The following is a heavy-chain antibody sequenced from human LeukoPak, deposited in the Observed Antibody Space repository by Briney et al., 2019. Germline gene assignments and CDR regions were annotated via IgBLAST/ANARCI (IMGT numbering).Heavy chain of an antibody. V-gene: IGHV4-59*01. D-gene: IGHD3-9*01. CDR1: GGSISSYY. CDR2: IYYSGST. CDR3: ARRPAGYFDSGAFDI. J-gene: IGHJ3*02. Sequence: SETLSLTCTVSGGSISSYYWSWIRQPPGKGLEWIGYIYYSGSTNYNPSLKSRVTISVDTSKNQFSLKLSSVTAADTAVYYCARRPAGYFDSGAFDIWGQGTMVTVSS.